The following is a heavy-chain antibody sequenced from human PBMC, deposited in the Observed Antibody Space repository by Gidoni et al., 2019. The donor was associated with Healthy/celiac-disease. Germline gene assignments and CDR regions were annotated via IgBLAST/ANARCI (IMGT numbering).Heavy chain of an antibody. J-gene: IGHJ5*02. D-gene: IGHD3-10*01. Sequence: QVQLQESGPGLVKPSETLSLTCTVSGGSISSYYWSWIRQPPGKGLEWIGYIYYSGSTNYTPSLKSRVTISVDTSKNQFSLKLSSVTAADTAVYYCARDMVRGGRFDPWGQGTLVTVSS. V-gene: IGHV4-59*01. CDR1: GGSISSYY. CDR3: ARDMVRGGRFDP. CDR2: IYYSGST.